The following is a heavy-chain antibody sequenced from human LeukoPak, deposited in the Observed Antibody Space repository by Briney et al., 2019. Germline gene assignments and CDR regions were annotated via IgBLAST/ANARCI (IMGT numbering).Heavy chain of an antibody. CDR3: ARSPPYGSGVDY. D-gene: IGHD3-10*01. CDR1: GFTVSSNY. Sequence: GGSLRLSCAASGFTVSSNYMSWVRQAPGKGLEWASVIYSGGSTYYADSVKGRFTISRDNSKNTLYLQMNSLRAEDTAVYYCARSPPYGSGVDYWGQGTLVTVSS. J-gene: IGHJ4*02. V-gene: IGHV3-53*01. CDR2: IYSGGST.